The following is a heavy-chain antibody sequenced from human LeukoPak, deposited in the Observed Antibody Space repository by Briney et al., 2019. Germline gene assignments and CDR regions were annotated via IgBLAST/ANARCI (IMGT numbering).Heavy chain of an antibody. D-gene: IGHD3-16*01. CDR1: GFTFSSYG. Sequence: GGSLRLSCAASGFTFSSYGMHWVRQAPGKGLEWVAVIWYDGSNKYYADSVKGRFTIFRDNSKNTLYLQMNSLRAEDTAVYYCATEDPTFGTDYWGQGTLVTVSS. J-gene: IGHJ4*02. CDR3: ATEDPTFGTDY. V-gene: IGHV3-33*01. CDR2: IWYDGSNK.